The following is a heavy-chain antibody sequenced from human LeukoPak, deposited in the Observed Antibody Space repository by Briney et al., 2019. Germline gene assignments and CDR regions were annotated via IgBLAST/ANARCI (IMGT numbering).Heavy chain of an antibody. Sequence: PSETLSLTCTVSGGSISSYYWSWLRQPAGKGLEWIGRIYTSGSTNYNPSLKSRVTMSVDTSKNQFSLKLSSVTAADTAVYYCAGRYYYGSGSYYIWGQGTLVTVSS. D-gene: IGHD3-10*01. CDR2: IYTSGST. CDR1: GGSISSYY. CDR3: AGRYYYGSGSYYI. V-gene: IGHV4-4*07. J-gene: IGHJ4*02.